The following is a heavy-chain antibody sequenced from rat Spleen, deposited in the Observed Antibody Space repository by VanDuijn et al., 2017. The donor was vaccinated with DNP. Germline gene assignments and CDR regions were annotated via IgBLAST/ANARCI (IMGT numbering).Heavy chain of an antibody. V-gene: IGHV5-17*01. D-gene: IGHD1-11*01. CDR3: TTFEGRDA. J-gene: IGHJ4*01. CDR1: GFTLSDYA. CDR2: ITYDVIRT. Sequence: EVQLVESGGGLVQPGRSLKLSCAASGFTLSDYAMVWVRQAPKKGLEWVATITYDVIRTYYRDSVKGRFTISRDNAKSTLYLQMDSLRSEDTATYYCTTFEGRDAWGQGTSVTVSS.